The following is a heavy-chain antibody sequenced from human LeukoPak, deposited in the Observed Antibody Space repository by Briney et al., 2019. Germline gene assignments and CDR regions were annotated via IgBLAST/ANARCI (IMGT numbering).Heavy chain of an antibody. J-gene: IGHJ4*02. V-gene: IGHV3-9*01. CDR1: GFTFDDYA. CDR3: AKVGTTVTIASGYYFDY. CDR2: IRWNSGSI. Sequence: PGRSLRLSCAASGFTFDDYAMHWVRQAPGKGLEWVSGIRWNSGSIGYADSVKGRFTISRDNAKNSLYLRMNSLRAEDTALYYCAKVGTTVTIASGYYFDYWGQGTLVTVSS. D-gene: IGHD4-11*01.